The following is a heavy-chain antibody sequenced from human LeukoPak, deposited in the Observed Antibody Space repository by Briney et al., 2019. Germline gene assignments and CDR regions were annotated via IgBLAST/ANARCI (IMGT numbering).Heavy chain of an antibody. CDR1: GGSISSSSYY. D-gene: IGHD3-9*01. CDR2: IYYSGST. Sequence: SETLSLTCTVSGGSISSSSYYWGWIRQPPGKGLEWIGSIYYSGSTYYNPSLKSRVTISVDTSKNQFSLKLSSVTAADTAVYYCVRHGSYYDILTGYYFRPIYFDYWGQGTLVTVSS. V-gene: IGHV4-39*01. J-gene: IGHJ4*02. CDR3: VRHGSYYDILTGYYFRPIYFDY.